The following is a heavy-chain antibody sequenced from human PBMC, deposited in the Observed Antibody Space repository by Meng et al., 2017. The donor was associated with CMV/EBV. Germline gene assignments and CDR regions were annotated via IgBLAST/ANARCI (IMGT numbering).Heavy chain of an antibody. V-gene: IGHV1-8*01. D-gene: IGHD2-21*01. CDR3: ARDTSKLWGWGY. CDR1: GYTFTTYD. CDR2: MNPHSGNT. J-gene: IGHJ4*02. Sequence: ASVQVSCKASGYTFTTYDVHWVRQATGQGLEWMGWMNPHSGNTGYAQKFQGRVTMTSDTSINTAYMELSSLKSEDAAVYYCARDTSKLWGWGYWGQGTLVTVSS.